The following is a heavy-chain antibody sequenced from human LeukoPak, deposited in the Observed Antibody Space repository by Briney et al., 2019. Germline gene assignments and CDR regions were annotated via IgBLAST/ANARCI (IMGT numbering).Heavy chain of an antibody. CDR2: IRSKAYGGTT. D-gene: IGHD4-17*01. CDR3: TRDNGDYIFGY. CDR1: GFTFGDYA. Sequence: PGRSLRLSCTASGFTFGDYAMSWVRQAPGKGLGWVGFIRSKAYGGTTEYAASVKGRFTISRDDSKSIAYLQMNSLKTEDTAVYYCTRDNGDYIFGYWGQGTLVTVSS. J-gene: IGHJ4*02. V-gene: IGHV3-49*04.